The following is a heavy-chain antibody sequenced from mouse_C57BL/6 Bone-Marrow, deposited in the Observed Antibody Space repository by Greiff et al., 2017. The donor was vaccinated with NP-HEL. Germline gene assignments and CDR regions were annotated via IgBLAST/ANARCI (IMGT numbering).Heavy chain of an antibody. V-gene: IGHV1-69*01. CDR2: IDPSDSYT. CDR1: GYTFTSYW. Sequence: VQLQQPGAELVMPGASVKLSCKASGYTFTSYWMHWVKQRPGQGLEWIGEIDPSDSYTNYNQKFKGKSTLTVDKSSSTAYMQLSSLTSEDSAVYYCARSGTHAYWGQGTLVTVSA. J-gene: IGHJ3*01. CDR3: ARSGTHAY.